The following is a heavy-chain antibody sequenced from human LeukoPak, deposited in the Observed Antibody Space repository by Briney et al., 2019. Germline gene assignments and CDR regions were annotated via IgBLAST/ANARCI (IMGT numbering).Heavy chain of an antibody. Sequence: GESLKISCTGSGYSFTSYWIGWVRQMPGKGLEWMGIIYPGDSDTRYSPSFQGQVTISADKSISTAYLQWSSLKASDAAMYYCARLLGYSYGPLGYYYYYMDVWGKETTVTISS. D-gene: IGHD5-18*01. V-gene: IGHV5-51*01. CDR3: ARLLGYSYGPLGYYYYYMDV. J-gene: IGHJ6*03. CDR2: IYPGDSDT. CDR1: GYSFTSYW.